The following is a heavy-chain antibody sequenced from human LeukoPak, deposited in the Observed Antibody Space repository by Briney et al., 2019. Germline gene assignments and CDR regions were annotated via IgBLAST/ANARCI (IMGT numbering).Heavy chain of an antibody. CDR1: GGSISSGGYY. CDR2: IYYSGST. CDR3: AREANYYGSATDY. D-gene: IGHD3-10*01. V-gene: IGHV4-31*03. Sequence: PSQTLSLTCTVSGGSISSGGYYWSWIRQYPGKGLEWIGYIYYSGSTYYNPSLKSRVTISVDTSKNQFSLKLSSVTAADTAVYYCAREANYYGSATDYWGQGTLVTVSS. J-gene: IGHJ4*02.